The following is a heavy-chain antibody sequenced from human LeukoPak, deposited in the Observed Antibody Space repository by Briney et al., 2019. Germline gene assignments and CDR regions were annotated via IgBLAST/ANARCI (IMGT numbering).Heavy chain of an antibody. Sequence: SETLSLTCAVSGGSISTYYWTGIRQPPAKGLEWIGYVYYSGTTNYNPSLESRVTISIDTSKNQFSLKLNSVTAADTAVYYCARDYDSSGYYWSWGQGTLVTVSS. CDR3: ARDYDSSGYYWS. D-gene: IGHD3-22*01. CDR2: VYYSGTT. V-gene: IGHV4-59*01. CDR1: GGSISTYY. J-gene: IGHJ4*02.